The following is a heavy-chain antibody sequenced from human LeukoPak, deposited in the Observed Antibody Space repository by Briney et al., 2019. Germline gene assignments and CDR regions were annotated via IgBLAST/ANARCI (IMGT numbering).Heavy chain of an antibody. D-gene: IGHD2-2*01. V-gene: IGHV3-66*01. CDR3: AGGPKQQLLWGRASNGFDP. J-gene: IGHJ5*02. CDR1: GFIVSSKY. Sequence: PGGSLRLSCAASGFIVSSKYMSWVRQAPGKGLEWVSVIYSGGSTHYADSVKGRFTISRDNSKNMLYLQMNSLRAEDTAVYYCAGGPKQQLLWGRASNGFDPWGQGILVTVSS. CDR2: IYSGGST.